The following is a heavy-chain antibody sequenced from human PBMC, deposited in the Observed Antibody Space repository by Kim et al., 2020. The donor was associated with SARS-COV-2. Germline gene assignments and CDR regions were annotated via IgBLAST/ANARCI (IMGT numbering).Heavy chain of an antibody. CDR3: AKVKYNDSSGYYYFDY. CDR1: GFTFSSYA. V-gene: IGHV3-23*03. CDR2: IYSGGSST. Sequence: GGSLRLSCAASGFTFSSYAMRWVRQAPGKGLEWVSVIYSGGSSTYYADSVKGRFTISRDNSKNTLYLQMNSLRAEDTAVYYCAKVKYNDSSGYYYFDYWGQGTLVTVSS. J-gene: IGHJ4*02. D-gene: IGHD3-22*01.